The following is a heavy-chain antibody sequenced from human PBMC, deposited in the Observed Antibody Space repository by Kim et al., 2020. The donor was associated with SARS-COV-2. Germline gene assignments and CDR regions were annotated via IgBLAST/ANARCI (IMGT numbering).Heavy chain of an antibody. CDR3: ARSRGL. CDR1: GFTFSNYW. CDR2: IKQDGSEK. J-gene: IGHJ4*02. D-gene: IGHD3-10*01. Sequence: GGSLRLSCVASGFTFSNYWMSWVRQAPGKGLEWVANIKQDGSEKNYVDSVKGRFIISRDNAKNSLYLQMNSLRADDTAVYYCARSRGLWGQGTLVTVSS. V-gene: IGHV3-7*01.